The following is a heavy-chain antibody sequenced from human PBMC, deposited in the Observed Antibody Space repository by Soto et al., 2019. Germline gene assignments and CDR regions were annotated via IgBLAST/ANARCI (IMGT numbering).Heavy chain of an antibody. J-gene: IGHJ4*02. CDR2: IKSRADGGTT. Sequence: VQLVESGGDFVKPGGSLRVSCAVSGFSFSNAWMSWVRQAPGKGLEWVGRIKSRADGGTTDYTAPVKGRFTISRDDSKNTVFLQMHSLKTEDTAVYYCTAHLGEFFPLDYWGQGTLVTVSS. CDR1: GFSFSNAW. V-gene: IGHV3-15*01. CDR3: TAHLGEFFPLDY. D-gene: IGHD3-16*01.